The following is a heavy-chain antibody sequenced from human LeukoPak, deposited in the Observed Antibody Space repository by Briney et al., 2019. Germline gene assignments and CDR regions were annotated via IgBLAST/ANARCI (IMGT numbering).Heavy chain of an antibody. CDR1: GGSISSSSYY. Sequence: SETLSLTCSVSGGSISSSSYYWGWIRQPPGKGLEWIGSIYYSGTTYYNLSLKSRVTISVDTSKNQFSLKLSSVTAADTAVYYCARLPINSYDAFDIWGQGTMVTVSS. V-gene: IGHV4-39*01. CDR3: ARLPINSYDAFDI. J-gene: IGHJ3*02. D-gene: IGHD5-12*01. CDR2: IYYSGTT.